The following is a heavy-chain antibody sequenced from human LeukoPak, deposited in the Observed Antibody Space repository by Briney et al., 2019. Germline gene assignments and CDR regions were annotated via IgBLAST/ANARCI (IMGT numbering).Heavy chain of an antibody. V-gene: IGHV3-21*01. J-gene: IGHJ6*03. CDR1: GFTFSSYS. Sequence: PGGSLRLSCAASGFTFSSYSMNWVRQAPGKGLEWVSSISSSSSYIYYADSVKGRFTISRDNAKNSLYLQMNSLRAEDTAVYYCARLGYCSGGSCYFYYYYMDVWGEGTTVTVSS. CDR2: ISSSSSYI. CDR3: ARLGYCSGGSCYFYYYYMDV. D-gene: IGHD2-15*01.